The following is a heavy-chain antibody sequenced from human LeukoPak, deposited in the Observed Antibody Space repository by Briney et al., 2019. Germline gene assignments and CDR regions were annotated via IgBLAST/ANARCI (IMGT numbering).Heavy chain of an antibody. D-gene: IGHD3-22*01. CDR1: GYTFINYD. V-gene: IGHV1-8*01. Sequence: ASVKVSCEASGYTFINYDINWVRQAAGQGLEWMGWMNPNTGNAGYAQKFQGRVTMTRNTSINTAYMELSSLRSEDTAVYYCARILLTSGYYAHYFHHWGQGTLVTVSS. J-gene: IGHJ1*01. CDR3: ARILLTSGYYAHYFHH. CDR2: MNPNTGNA.